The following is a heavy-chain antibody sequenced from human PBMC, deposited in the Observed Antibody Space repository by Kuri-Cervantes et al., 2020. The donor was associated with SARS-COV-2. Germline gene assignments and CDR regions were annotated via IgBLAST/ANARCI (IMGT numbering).Heavy chain of an antibody. CDR1: GDPMNNGNW. CDR3: ASLLLWQQFAH. CDR2: IYHNGNT. J-gene: IGHJ4*02. V-gene: IGHV4-4*02. Sequence: GSLRLSCDVSGDPMNNGNWWTWVRQTPGKGLEWIGEIYHNGNTNYNPSLKSRVTISVDESKNQFSLKLNSVTAADTAVYYCASLLLWQQFAHWGQGILVTVSS. D-gene: IGHD5-24*01.